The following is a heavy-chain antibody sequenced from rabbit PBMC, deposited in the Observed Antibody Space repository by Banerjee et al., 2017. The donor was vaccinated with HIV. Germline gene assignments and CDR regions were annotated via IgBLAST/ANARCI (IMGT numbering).Heavy chain of an antibody. V-gene: IGHV1S40*01. CDR1: GFSFSSSYY. CDR2: IYAASGGSA. CDR3: ARRDSYAGYGLKL. D-gene: IGHD7-1*01. Sequence: QSLEESGGDLVKPGASLTLTCTASGFSFSSSYYMCWVRQAPGKGLEWIACIYAASGGSAYYASWAKGQFTISRTSSTTVTLQMTSLTAADTATYFCARRDSYAGYGLKLWGQGTLVTVS. J-gene: IGHJ4*01.